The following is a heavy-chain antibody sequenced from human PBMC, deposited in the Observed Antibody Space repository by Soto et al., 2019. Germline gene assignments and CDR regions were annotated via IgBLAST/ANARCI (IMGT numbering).Heavy chain of an antibody. CDR1: GFTFSSYG. D-gene: IGHD6-13*01. J-gene: IGHJ3*02. V-gene: IGHV3-33*01. Sequence: PGGSLRLSCAASGFTFSSYGMHWVRQAPGKGLEWVAVIWYDGSNKYYADSVKGRFTISRDNSKNTLYLQMNSLRAEDTAVYYCARTYSTSWANAFDIWGQGTMVTVSS. CDR2: IWYDGSNK. CDR3: ARTYSTSWANAFDI.